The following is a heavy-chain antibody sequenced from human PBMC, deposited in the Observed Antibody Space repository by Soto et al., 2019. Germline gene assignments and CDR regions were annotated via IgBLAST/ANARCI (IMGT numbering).Heavy chain of an antibody. Sequence: QVQLQESGPGLVKPSETLSLTCTVSGGSISSYYWSWIRQPPGKGLEWIGYIYYSGSTNYNPSLKSRVTISVDTSKNQFSLKLSSVTAADTAVYYCAREVGLNYYYSGMDVWGQGTTVTVSS. J-gene: IGHJ6*02. CDR1: GGSISSYY. CDR3: AREVGLNYYYSGMDV. V-gene: IGHV4-59*01. D-gene: IGHD1-26*01. CDR2: IYYSGST.